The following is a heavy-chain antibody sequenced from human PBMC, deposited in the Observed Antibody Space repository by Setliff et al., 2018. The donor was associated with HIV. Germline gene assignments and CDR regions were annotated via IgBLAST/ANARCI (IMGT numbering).Heavy chain of an antibody. CDR2: ITNTGAT. CDR1: GGSISNYY. CDR3: SRGPPFDR. J-gene: IGHJ2*01. V-gene: IGHV4-4*07. Sequence: PSETLSLTCTVSGGSISNYYWSWIRQPAGKALEWIGRITNTGATEYNPSLKSRVTVSVDTSQNQFSLKLTSVTAADTATYFCSRGPPFDRWGRGTLVTVSS.